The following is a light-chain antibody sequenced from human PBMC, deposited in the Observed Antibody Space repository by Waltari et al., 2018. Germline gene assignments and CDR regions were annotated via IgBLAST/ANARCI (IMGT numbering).Light chain of an antibody. CDR3: QQYNNWPLT. CDR1: QGVSSN. CDR2: GAS. J-gene: IGKJ4*01. Sequence: SCRATQGVSSNLAWYQQKPGQAPRLLIYGASTRATGISARFSGSGSGTEFTLTISSLQSEDFAVYYCQQYNNWPLTFGGGTTVEIK. V-gene: IGKV3-15*01.